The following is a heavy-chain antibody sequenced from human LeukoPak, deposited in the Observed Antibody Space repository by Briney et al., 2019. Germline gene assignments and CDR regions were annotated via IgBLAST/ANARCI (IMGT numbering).Heavy chain of an antibody. V-gene: IGHV4-59*01. D-gene: IGHD3-9*01. Sequence: SETLSLTCTVSGGSITSYYWSWIRQPPGKGLEWIGYIYYSGGTNYNPSLKSRVTISVDTSKNQFSLKLSSVTAADTAVYYCARDNYDILTGYYNRYFDLWGRGTLVTVSS. CDR3: ARDNYDILTGYYNRYFDL. CDR2: IYYSGGT. CDR1: GGSITSYY. J-gene: IGHJ2*01.